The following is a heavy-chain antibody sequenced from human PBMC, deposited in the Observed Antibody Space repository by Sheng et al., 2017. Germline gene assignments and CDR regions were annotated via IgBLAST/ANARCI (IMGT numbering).Heavy chain of an antibody. V-gene: IGHV3-33*01. CDR3: ARDLWISGFKFFDS. CDR2: IWHDGSSQ. CDR1: GFTFSTYG. Sequence: QVQLVESGGGVVQPGRSLRLSCAASGFTFSTYGIHWVRQAPGKGLEWLTLIWHDGSSQYYAESVKGRFTVSRDNSQNTVYLQMNSLRVEDTAVYFCARDLWISGFKFFDSWGQGILVT. D-gene: IGHD3-22*01. J-gene: IGHJ4*02.